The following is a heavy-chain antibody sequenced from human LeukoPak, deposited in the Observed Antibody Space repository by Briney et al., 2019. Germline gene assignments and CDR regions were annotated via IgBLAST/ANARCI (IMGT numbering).Heavy chain of an antibody. J-gene: IGHJ4*02. D-gene: IGHD2-15*01. Sequence: ASVKVSCKASGYTFTRRAINWVRQAPGQGLEWMGWINTNTGNPTYAQGFTGRFVFSLDTSVSTAYLQISSLKAEDTAMYYCARGGYPYLSTWYSDYWGQGTLVTVSS. CDR3: ARGGYPYLSTWYSDY. V-gene: IGHV7-4-1*02. CDR1: GYTFTRRA. CDR2: INTNTGNP.